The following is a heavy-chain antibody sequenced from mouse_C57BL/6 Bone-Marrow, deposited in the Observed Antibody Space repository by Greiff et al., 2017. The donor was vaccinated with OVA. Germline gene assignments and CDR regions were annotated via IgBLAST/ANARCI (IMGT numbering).Heavy chain of an antibody. V-gene: IGHV1-63*01. CDR1: GYTFTNYW. CDR3: GGYYAFFFAY. J-gene: IGHJ3*01. CDR2: IYPGGGYT. Sequence: QVQLVESGAELVRPGTSVKMSCKASGYTFTNYWIGWAKQRPGHGLEWIGDIYPGGGYTNYNEKFKGKATLTADKSSSTAYMQFSSLTSEDSAIYYCGGYYAFFFAYWGQGTLVTVSA. D-gene: IGHD2-1*01.